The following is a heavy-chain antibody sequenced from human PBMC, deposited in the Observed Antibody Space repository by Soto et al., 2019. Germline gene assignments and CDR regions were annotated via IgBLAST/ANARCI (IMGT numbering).Heavy chain of an antibody. V-gene: IGHV3-30*04. CDR1: GFIFKNYA. Sequence: PGGSLRLSCAVSGFIFKNYALSWVRQAPGKGLEWVASITRDGYNKYYADSVKGRFTISRDNSKNTLSLQMTALRVEDSSVCYCTKSSGGSSSVGMDYWGPGTLVTVSS. CDR2: ITRDGYNK. D-gene: IGHD6-6*01. J-gene: IGHJ4*02. CDR3: TKSSGGSSSVGMDY.